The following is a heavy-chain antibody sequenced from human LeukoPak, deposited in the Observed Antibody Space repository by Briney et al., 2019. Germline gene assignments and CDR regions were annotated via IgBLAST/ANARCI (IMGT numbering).Heavy chain of an antibody. CDR2: INAGNGNT. J-gene: IGHJ4*02. Sequence: GASVKVSCKASGYTFTSYAMHWVRQAPGQRLEWMGWINAGNGNTKYPQKFQGRVTITRDTSASTAYMELSSLRSEDTAVYYCARDGTVGDYWGQGTLVTVSS. D-gene: IGHD4-23*01. CDR1: GYTFTSYA. CDR3: ARDGTVGDY. V-gene: IGHV1-3*01.